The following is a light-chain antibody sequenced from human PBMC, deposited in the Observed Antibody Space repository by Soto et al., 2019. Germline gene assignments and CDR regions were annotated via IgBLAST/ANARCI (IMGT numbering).Light chain of an antibody. Sequence: EIVLTQSPGTLSLSPGEWTTLSCRTSKSVSSSYLAWYQQKPGQAPRLLIYGASSRATGIPDRFSGSGSGTDFTLTISRPEPEDFAVYYCQQYGSSPLWTFGQGTKVEIK. CDR1: KSVSSSY. CDR2: GAS. CDR3: QQYGSSPLWT. J-gene: IGKJ1*01. V-gene: IGKV3-20*01.